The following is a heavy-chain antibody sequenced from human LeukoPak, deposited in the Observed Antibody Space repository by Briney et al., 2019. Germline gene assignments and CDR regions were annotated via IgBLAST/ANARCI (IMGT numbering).Heavy chain of an antibody. CDR1: GGSLIGYY. CDR3: ARHVYGEGMVV. D-gene: IGHD4-17*01. J-gene: IGHJ6*04. CDR2: IHSSEGT. V-gene: IGHV4-59*08. Sequence: SETLSLTCTVSGGSLIGYYWGWIRQPPGRGLECIGYIHSSEGTAHNASLKSRLTILLDTSKNQFSLTLGSVTAADTAVYYCARHVYGEGMVVWGKGTTVTVSS.